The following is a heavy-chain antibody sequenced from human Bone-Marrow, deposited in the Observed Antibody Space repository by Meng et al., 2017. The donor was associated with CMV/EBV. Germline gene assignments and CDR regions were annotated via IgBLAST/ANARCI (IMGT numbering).Heavy chain of an antibody. D-gene: IGHD2-8*01. Sequence: GESLKISCSASGFTFIRYWMSWVRQAPGKGLEWVANINQDGSGKYYLGSVKGRFTISRDNAKNSLYLQMNSLRADDTAVYYCVGAYFERYCFNGECYNFHYYYGMDVWGQGTTVTVSS. CDR2: INQDGSGK. J-gene: IGHJ6*02. V-gene: IGHV3-7*04. CDR3: VGAYFERYCFNGECYNFHYYYGMDV. CDR1: GFTFIRYW.